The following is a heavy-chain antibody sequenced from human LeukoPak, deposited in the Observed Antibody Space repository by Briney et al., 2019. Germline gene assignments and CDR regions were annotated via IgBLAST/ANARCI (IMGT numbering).Heavy chain of an antibody. D-gene: IGHD6-13*01. Sequence: GGSLRLSCAASGFTFSNYGMHWVRQAPGKGLEWVGFIRYDGSNEYYADSVKGRFTISRDNSKNTLYLQMNSLRAEDTAVYYCARGGSSWDFAFDIWGQGTMVTVSS. V-gene: IGHV3-30*02. CDR2: IRYDGSNE. J-gene: IGHJ3*02. CDR3: ARGGSSWDFAFDI. CDR1: GFTFSNYG.